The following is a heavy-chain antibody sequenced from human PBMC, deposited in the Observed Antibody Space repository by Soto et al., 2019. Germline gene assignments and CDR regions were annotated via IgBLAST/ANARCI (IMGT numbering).Heavy chain of an antibody. J-gene: IGHJ5*02. CDR3: ARSSGGNFGIIIEGTNWFAP. CDR1: RDTFTSYY. CDR2: INPHGGST. Sequence: ASVTVSCKAPRDTFTSYYIDWVRQAPGQGLEWMGVINPHGGSTVYAQKFKGRVTLTRDTSASTVYMEVSSLTSEDTAMYYCARSSGGNFGIIIEGTNWFAPWGQGTLVTVSS. V-gene: IGHV1-46*01. D-gene: IGHD1-26*01.